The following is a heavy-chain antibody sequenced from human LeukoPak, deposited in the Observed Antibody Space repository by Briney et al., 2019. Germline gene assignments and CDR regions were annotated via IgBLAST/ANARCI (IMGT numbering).Heavy chain of an antibody. J-gene: IGHJ3*02. CDR1: GGSFSGYY. CDR3: ARGLSAFDI. CDR2: INHSGST. V-gene: IGHV4-34*01. Sequence: SETLSLTXAVYGGSFSGYYWSWIRQPPGKGLEWIGEINHSGSTNYNPSLKSRVTISVDTSKNQFSLKLSSVTAADTAVYYCARGLSAFDIWGQGTMVTASS.